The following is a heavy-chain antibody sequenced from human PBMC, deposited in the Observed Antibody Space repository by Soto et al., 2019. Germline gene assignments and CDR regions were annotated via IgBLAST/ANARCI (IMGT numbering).Heavy chain of an antibody. J-gene: IGHJ6*03. D-gene: IGHD5-12*01. CDR1: GYTFTVYY. CDR3: ARGSSGYDSDYYYYMDV. CDR2: INPNSGGT. Sequence: ASVKVSCKASGYTFTVYYMHWVRQAPGQGLEWMGWINPNSGGTNYAQKFQGWVTMTRDTSISTAYMELSRLRSDDTAVYYCARGSSGYDSDYYYYMDVWGKGTTVTVSS. V-gene: IGHV1-2*04.